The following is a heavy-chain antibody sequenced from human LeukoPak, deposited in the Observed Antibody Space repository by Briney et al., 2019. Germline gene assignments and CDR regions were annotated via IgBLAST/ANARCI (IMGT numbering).Heavy chain of an antibody. CDR2: IYYSGST. D-gene: IGHD2-8*01. CDR1: GGSISSGGYY. Sequence: SETPSLTCTVSGGSISSGGYYWSWIRQHPGKGLEWIGYIYYSGSTYYNPSLKSRVTISVDTSKNQFSLKLSSVTAADTAVYYCASGGGLMVYAPFDYWGQGTLVTVSS. V-gene: IGHV4-31*03. J-gene: IGHJ4*02. CDR3: ASGGGLMVYAPFDY.